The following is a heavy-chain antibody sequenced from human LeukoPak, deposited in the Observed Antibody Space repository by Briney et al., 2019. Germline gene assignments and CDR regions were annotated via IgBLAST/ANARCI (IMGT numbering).Heavy chain of an antibody. D-gene: IGHD3-22*01. CDR2: ISWNSGSI. J-gene: IGHJ3*02. CDR1: GFTFDDYA. CDR3: AKDIWSRYYDSSGYYYPDAFDI. Sequence: GGSLRLSCAASGFTFDDYAMHWVRHAPGKGLEWVSGISWNSGSIGYADSVKGRFTISRDNAKNSLYLQMNSLRAEDTALYYCAKDIWSRYYDSSGYYYPDAFDIWGQGTMVTVSS. V-gene: IGHV3-9*01.